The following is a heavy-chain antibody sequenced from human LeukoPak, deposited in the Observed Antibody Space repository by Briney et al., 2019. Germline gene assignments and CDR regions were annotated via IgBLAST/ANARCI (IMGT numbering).Heavy chain of an antibody. CDR2: IKQDGSEK. D-gene: IGHD5-24*01. CDR3: AKSGYNRFDY. J-gene: IGHJ4*02. CDR1: GFIISTYW. V-gene: IGHV3-7*03. Sequence: GGSLRLSCAASGFIISTYWMSWVRQAPGKGLEWVANIKQDGSEKYYVDSVKGRFIISRDNTKNSLYLQVNSLRAEDTAVYYCAKSGYNRFDYWGQGTLVTVSS.